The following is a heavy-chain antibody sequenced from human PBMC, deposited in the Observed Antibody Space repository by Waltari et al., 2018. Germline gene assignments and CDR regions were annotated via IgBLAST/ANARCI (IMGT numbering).Heavy chain of an antibody. V-gene: IGHV3-23*04. CDR1: GFTFRGYA. CDR2: ISGSDGRT. J-gene: IGHJ2*01. D-gene: IGHD5-12*01. CDR3: AKDLGGFSGSHWYFDL. Sequence: EVQLVESGGGLVQRGGSLRLSCAASGFTFRGYAMSWVRQAPGRGLEWVSSISGSDGRTNYADSAKGRFTISRDNVKNTLFLQMNSLRADDAAVYYCAKDLGGFSGSHWYFDLWGRGTLVTVSS.